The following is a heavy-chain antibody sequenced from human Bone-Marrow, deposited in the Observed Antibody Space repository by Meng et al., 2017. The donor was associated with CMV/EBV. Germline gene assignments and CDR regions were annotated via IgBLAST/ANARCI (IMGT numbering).Heavy chain of an antibody. V-gene: IGHV4-34*01. CDR2: INHGGST. D-gene: IGHD6-19*01. Sequence: ESLKISCAVYGESFSAYYWTWIRQPPGKGLEWIGEINHGGSTNYNPSLKSRVTISVDTSKNQFSLRLSSVTAADTAVYYCARRSRYGSGWYVDYWGQGTLVTVSS. CDR1: GESFSAYY. J-gene: IGHJ4*02. CDR3: ARRSRYGSGWYVDY.